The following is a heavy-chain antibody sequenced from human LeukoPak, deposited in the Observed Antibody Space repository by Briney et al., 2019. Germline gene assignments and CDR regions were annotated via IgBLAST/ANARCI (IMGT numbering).Heavy chain of an antibody. D-gene: IGHD2-21*01. Sequence: GGSLRHSCAASGFTFSSYWMHWVRQAPGKGPVWVARINTDGRSTSYADSVKGRFTISRDNAQNTLYLQMSSQRAEDTAVYYCVRDVWGDRDSYFDFWGQGTLVTVSS. CDR1: GFTFSSYW. V-gene: IGHV3-74*01. CDR3: VRDVWGDRDSYFDF. CDR2: INTDGRST. J-gene: IGHJ4*02.